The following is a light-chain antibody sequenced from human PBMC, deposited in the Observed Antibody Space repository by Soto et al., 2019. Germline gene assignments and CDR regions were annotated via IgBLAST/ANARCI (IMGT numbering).Light chain of an antibody. V-gene: IGKV3-15*01. CDR1: QSVSSN. J-gene: IGKJ5*01. CDR2: GAS. CDR3: QQYNNWPLT. Sequence: EIVMTQSPATLSVSPGERATLSCRASQSVSSNLAWYQQKPRQAPRLLIYGASTRATGIPARFSDSGSGKEFTLTISSLQSQDFAVYYCQQYNNWPLTFGQGTRLEIK.